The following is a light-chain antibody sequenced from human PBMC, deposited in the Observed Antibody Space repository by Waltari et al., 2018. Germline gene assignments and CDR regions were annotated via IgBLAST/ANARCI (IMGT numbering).Light chain of an antibody. CDR3: SSFGGSNIYV. Sequence: QSALTQPPSVSRSPGQSIHSPCTGPDTDIGRHHFVSWYRQRPGEVPKLLIYDVNRRLSGISSRFSGSKFGNTASLTVSGLQAEDEADYYCSSFGGSNIYVFGTGTRVAVL. CDR2: DVN. CDR1: DTDIGRHHF. V-gene: IGLV2-14*03. J-gene: IGLJ1*01.